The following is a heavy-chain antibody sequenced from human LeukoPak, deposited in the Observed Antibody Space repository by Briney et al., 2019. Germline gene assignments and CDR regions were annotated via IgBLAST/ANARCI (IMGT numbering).Heavy chain of an antibody. CDR3: ARLGGDYYYYGMDV. Sequence: SETLSLTCTVSGGSISSYYWSWIRQPPGKGLEWIGYIYCSGTTNYNPSLKSRVTISVDTSKNQFSLKLSSVTAAATAVYYCARLGGDYYYYGMDVWGQGTTVTVSS. V-gene: IGHV4-59*01. J-gene: IGHJ6*02. CDR2: IYCSGTT. D-gene: IGHD3-10*01. CDR1: GGSISSYY.